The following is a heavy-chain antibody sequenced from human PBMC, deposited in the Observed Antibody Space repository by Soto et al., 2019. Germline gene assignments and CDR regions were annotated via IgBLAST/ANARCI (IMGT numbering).Heavy chain of an antibody. J-gene: IGHJ4*02. CDR1: GFTVSSNY. Sequence: AGWSLRLSCAASGFTVSSNYMSWVRQAPGKGLEWVSFIYSGGSTYYADSVKGRFTISRDNSKNTLYLQMNSLRAEDTAVYYCARLGTPRDYWGQGTMGTVSS. D-gene: IGHD1-1*01. CDR2: IYSGGST. V-gene: IGHV3-53*01. CDR3: ARLGTPRDY.